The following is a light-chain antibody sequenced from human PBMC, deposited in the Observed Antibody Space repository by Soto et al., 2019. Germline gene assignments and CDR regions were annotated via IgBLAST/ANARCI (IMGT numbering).Light chain of an antibody. CDR3: QQYNSYWT. V-gene: IGKV1-5*01. Sequence: DIQMTQSPSTLSASVGDRVTITCRASQSISTWLALYQQKPGKAPKLLIYDASSLESGVPSRFRGSGSGTEFTLPISSLQPDDFATYYCQQYNSYWTFGQGTKVDIK. CDR2: DAS. CDR1: QSISTW. J-gene: IGKJ1*01.